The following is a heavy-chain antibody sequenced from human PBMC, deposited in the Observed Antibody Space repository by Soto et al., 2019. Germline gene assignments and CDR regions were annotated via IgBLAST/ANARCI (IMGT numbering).Heavy chain of an antibody. CDR3: ARDKGGYDFDY. CDR2: IYYSGST. Sequence: SETLSLTCTVSGGSISSYYWSWIRQPPGKGLEWIGYIYYSGSTNYNPSLKSRVTISVDTSKNQFSLKLSSVTAADTAVYYCARDKGGYDFDYWGQGTLVTVSS. D-gene: IGHD5-12*01. CDR1: GGSISSYY. J-gene: IGHJ4*02. V-gene: IGHV4-59*01.